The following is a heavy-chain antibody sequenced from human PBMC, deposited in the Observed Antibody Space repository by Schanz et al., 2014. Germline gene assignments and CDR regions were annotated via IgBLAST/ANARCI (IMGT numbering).Heavy chain of an antibody. CDR2: IIPVLNIA. Sequence: QVQLVQSGPEVKKPGSSVKVSCQAFGDTFSKYNIMWVRQVPGQGLEWLGRIIPVLNIATYAQRFQGRVTNTADKSSSTAYMDLSSLRPEDTAVNYCAGTYCSSTSCYTDYYYMDVWGKGTTVNVSS. CDR1: GDTFSKYN. V-gene: IGHV1-69*02. CDR3: AGTYCSSTSCYTDYYYMDV. D-gene: IGHD2-2*02. J-gene: IGHJ6*03.